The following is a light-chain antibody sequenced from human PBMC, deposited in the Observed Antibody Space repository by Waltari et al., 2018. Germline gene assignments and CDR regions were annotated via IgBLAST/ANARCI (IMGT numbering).Light chain of an antibody. V-gene: IGKV1-12*01. CDR3: QQAKNFPAVS. Sequence: DIQMTQSPSSVSASVGDRVTINCRASQDIGSWLAWYQHKPGKAPKLLIYVATNLQSGVPSRFSGSGSGTYFTLTISGLQADDSAIYYCQQAKNFPAVSFGGGTKVEIK. CDR1: QDIGSW. J-gene: IGKJ4*01. CDR2: VAT.